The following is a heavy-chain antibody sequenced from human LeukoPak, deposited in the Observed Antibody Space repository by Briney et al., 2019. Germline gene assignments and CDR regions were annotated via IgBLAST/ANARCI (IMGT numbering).Heavy chain of an antibody. V-gene: IGHV3-64*01. Sequence: PGGSLRLSCAASGFSFSTYTMHWVRQAPGKGLEYVSAINSNEDTTYYANSVKGRFTISRDNSKNTMYLQMDTLRAEDMAVYYCARDGFDYWGQGTLVTVSS. CDR1: GFSFSTYT. CDR2: INSNEDTT. J-gene: IGHJ4*02. CDR3: ARDGFDY.